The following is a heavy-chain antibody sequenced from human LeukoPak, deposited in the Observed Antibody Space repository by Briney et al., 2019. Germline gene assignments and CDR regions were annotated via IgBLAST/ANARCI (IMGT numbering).Heavy chain of an antibody. Sequence: ASVKVFCKASGYTFTSYYMHWVRQAPGQGLEWMGIINPSGGSTSYAQKFQGRVTMTRDTSTSTVYMELSSLRSEDTAVYYCARDRYYYDSSGYIRGISFDYWGQGTLVTVSS. CDR3: ARDRYYYDSSGYIRGISFDY. J-gene: IGHJ4*02. D-gene: IGHD3-22*01. CDR2: INPSGGST. CDR1: GYTFTSYY. V-gene: IGHV1-46*01.